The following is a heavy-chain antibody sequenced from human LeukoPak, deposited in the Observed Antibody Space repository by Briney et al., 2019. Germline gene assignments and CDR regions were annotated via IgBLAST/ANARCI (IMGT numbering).Heavy chain of an antibody. Sequence: PSETLSLTCTVSGDSISSSSYYWGWIRQPPGKGLEWIGIIYYSGSTYYNSSLESRVTISVDTSKNHFSLKLSSVTAADTAVYYCARRSYDSSGYYVHWGQGTLVTVSP. CDR2: IYYSGST. CDR3: ARRSYDSSGYYVH. CDR1: GDSISSSSYY. J-gene: IGHJ4*01. D-gene: IGHD3-22*01. V-gene: IGHV4-39*02.